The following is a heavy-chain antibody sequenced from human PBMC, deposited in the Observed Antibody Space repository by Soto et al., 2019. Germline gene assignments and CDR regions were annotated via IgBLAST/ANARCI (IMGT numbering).Heavy chain of an antibody. V-gene: IGHV3-9*01. CDR3: AKDTFYDFWSGSNDAFDI. Sequence: GGSLRLSCAASGFTFDDYAMHWVRLAPGKGLEWVSGISWNSGSIGYADSVKGRFTISRDNAKNSLYLQMNSLRAEDTALYYCAKDTFYDFWSGSNDAFDIWGQGTMVTVSS. D-gene: IGHD3-3*01. CDR2: ISWNSGSI. CDR1: GFTFDDYA. J-gene: IGHJ3*02.